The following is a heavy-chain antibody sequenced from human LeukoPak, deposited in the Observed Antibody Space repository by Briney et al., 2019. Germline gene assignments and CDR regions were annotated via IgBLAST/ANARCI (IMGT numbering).Heavy chain of an antibody. D-gene: IGHD5-18*01. V-gene: IGHV3-64D*06. CDR3: VKDGLGGGYSYGYFDY. Sequence: GGSLRLSCAASGFTFSSYEMNWVRQAPGKGLEYVSAISSNGGSTYYADSVKGRFTISRDNSKNTLYLQMSSLRAEDTAVYSCVKDGLGGGYSYGYFDYWGQGTLVTVSS. J-gene: IGHJ4*02. CDR1: GFTFSSYE. CDR2: ISSNGGST.